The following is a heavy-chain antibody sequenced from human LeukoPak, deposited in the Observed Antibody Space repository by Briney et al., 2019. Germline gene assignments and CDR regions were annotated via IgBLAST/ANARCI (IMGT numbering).Heavy chain of an antibody. CDR1: GYTFTNYY. V-gene: IGHV1-46*01. CDR3: ARVFTGTTSYDAFNI. D-gene: IGHD1-7*01. Sequence: ASVKVSCKASGYTFTNYYMHWVRQAPGQGLEWMGVINPSGGGISYAQKFQGRISMTRDTSTSTVYMELSSLRSEDTAVYYCARVFTGTTSYDAFNIWGQRTLVIVSS. CDR2: INPSGGGI. J-gene: IGHJ3*02.